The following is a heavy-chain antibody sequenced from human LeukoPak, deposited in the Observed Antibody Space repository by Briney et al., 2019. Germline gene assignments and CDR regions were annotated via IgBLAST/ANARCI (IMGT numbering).Heavy chain of an antibody. D-gene: IGHD2-2*01. J-gene: IGHJ4*02. CDR1: GYTFTGYY. Sequence: SVTVSCKASGYTFTGYYMHWVRQAPGQGLEWMGRINPNSGGTNYAQKFQGRVTMTRDTSISTAYMELSRLRSDDTAVYYCARDWKDIVVVPAAPRRGFDYWGQGTLVTVSS. CDR3: ARDWKDIVVVPAAPRRGFDY. V-gene: IGHV1-2*06. CDR2: INPNSGGT.